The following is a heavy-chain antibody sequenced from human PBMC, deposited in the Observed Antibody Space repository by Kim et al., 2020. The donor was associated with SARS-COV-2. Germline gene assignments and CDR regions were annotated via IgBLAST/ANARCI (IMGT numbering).Heavy chain of an antibody. D-gene: IGHD2-21*02. CDR2: ISGSGGST. CDR3: AKDGGGIYCGGDCYPWASYYYYGMDV. V-gene: IGHV3-23*01. Sequence: GGSLRLSCAASGFTFSSYAMSWVRQAPGKGLEWVSAISGSGGSTYYADSVKGRFTISRDNSKNTLYLQMNSLRAEDTAVYYCAKDGGGIYCGGDCYPWASYYYYGMDVWGQGTTVTVSS. J-gene: IGHJ6*02. CDR1: GFTFSSYA.